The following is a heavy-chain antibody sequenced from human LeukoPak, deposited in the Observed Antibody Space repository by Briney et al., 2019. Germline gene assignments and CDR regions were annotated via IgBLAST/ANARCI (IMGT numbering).Heavy chain of an antibody. D-gene: IGHD6-19*01. J-gene: IGHJ4*02. CDR3: ARGNPYSSGRYGFDY. V-gene: IGHV4-61*01. CDR2: IYYSGST. Sequence: SETLSLTCTVSGYSINSGYYWSWIRQPPGKGLEWIGYIYYSGSTNYNPSLKSRVTISVDTSKNQFSLKLSSVTAADTAVYYCARGNPYSSGRYGFDYWGQGTLVTVSS. CDR1: GYSINSGYY.